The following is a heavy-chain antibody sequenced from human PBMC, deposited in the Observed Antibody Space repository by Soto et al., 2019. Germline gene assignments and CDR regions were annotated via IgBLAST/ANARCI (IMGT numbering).Heavy chain of an antibody. Sequence: EVKLVESGGGLVQPGGSLRLSCAASGFTFSNYSMNWVRQAPGKGLEWVSYISSSSRTIYYPDSVKGRFTISRDNAKNSLYLQMNSLRDEDTAVYYCARDRFDYYDSSGYWRFDPWGQGTLVTVSS. D-gene: IGHD3-22*01. CDR3: ARDRFDYYDSSGYWRFDP. CDR1: GFTFSNYS. CDR2: ISSSSRTI. V-gene: IGHV3-48*02. J-gene: IGHJ5*02.